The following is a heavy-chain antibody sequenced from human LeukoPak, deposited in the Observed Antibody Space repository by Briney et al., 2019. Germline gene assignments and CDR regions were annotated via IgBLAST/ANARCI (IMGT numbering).Heavy chain of an antibody. CDR2: INSDGSEG. V-gene: IGHV3-7*03. CDR1: GFTFSGFL. Sequence: GGSLRLSCAASGFTFSGFLMSWSRPAPGKGMEWVASINSDGSEGYYADVVKGRFTISRDNAKNSLYLQINSLRAEDTAVYYCARSSYSSSSSVWGQGTMVTVSS. CDR3: ARSSYSSSSSV. D-gene: IGHD6-6*01. J-gene: IGHJ3*01.